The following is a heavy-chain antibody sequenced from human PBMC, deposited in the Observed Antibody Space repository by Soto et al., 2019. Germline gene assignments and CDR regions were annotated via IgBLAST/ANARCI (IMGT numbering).Heavy chain of an antibody. CDR2: IIPMFGTA. CDR1: GGTFSSYA. V-gene: IGHV1-69*01. Sequence: QVQLVQSGAEVKKPGSSVKVSCTSSGGTFSSYAFSWVRQAPGQGLEWMGGIIPMFGTANYAQKFQGRVTITADESTSTAYMELSSLRFEDTAVYYCARDSLVVVAATAGWVDPWGQGTLVTVSS. D-gene: IGHD2-15*01. J-gene: IGHJ5*02. CDR3: ARDSLVVVAATAGWVDP.